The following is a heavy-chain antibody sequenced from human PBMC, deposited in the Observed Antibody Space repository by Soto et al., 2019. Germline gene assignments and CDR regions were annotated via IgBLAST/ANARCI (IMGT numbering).Heavy chain of an antibody. CDR3: AKGWSYGSGRTGTFDY. Sequence: EVQLLESGGGLVQPGGSLRLSWAASGFTFSSYAMRWVRQAPGKGLEWVSAISGSGGSTYYADSVKGRFTIARDNSKNTLYLQMNSLRAEDTAVYYCAKGWSYGSGRTGTFDYWGQGTLVTVSS. J-gene: IGHJ4*02. CDR1: GFTFSSYA. D-gene: IGHD3-10*01. CDR2: ISGSGGST. V-gene: IGHV3-23*01.